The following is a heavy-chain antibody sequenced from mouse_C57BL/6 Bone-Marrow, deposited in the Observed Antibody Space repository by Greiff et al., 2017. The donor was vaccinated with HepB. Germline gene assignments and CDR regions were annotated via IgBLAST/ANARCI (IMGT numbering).Heavy chain of an antibody. V-gene: IGHV1-76*01. Sequence: QVQLQQSGAELVRPGASVKLSCKASGYTFTDYYINWVKQRPGQGLEWIARIYPGSGNTYYNEKFKGKATLTAEKSSSTAYMQLSSLTSEDSAVYFCEREGTGYWGQGTTLTVSS. CDR1: GYTFTDYY. J-gene: IGHJ2*01. D-gene: IGHD3-3*01. CDR2: IYPGSGNT. CDR3: EREGTGY.